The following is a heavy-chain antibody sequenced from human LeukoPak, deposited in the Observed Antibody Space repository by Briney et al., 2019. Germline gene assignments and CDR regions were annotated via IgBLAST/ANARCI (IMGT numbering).Heavy chain of an antibody. J-gene: IGHJ4*02. D-gene: IGHD3-9*01. CDR1: GSSFTSYW. V-gene: IGHV5-51*01. CDR2: IYPGDSDT. CDR3: ARFHFDWFYFDY. Sequence: GESLKISCQGSGSSFTSYWIGWVRRMPGKGLEWMGIIYPGDSDTRYSPSFQGQVTISADKSISTAYLQWSSLKASDTAMYYCARFHFDWFYFDYWGQGTLVTVSS.